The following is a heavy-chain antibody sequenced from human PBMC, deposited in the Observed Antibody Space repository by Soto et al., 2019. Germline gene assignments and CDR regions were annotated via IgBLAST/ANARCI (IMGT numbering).Heavy chain of an antibody. Sequence: SETLSLTCTVSGGSISSGGNYWTWIRQHPGKGLEWIGYIYYSGSTYYNPSLKSRVAISLDRSQNHFSLNLTSVTAADTALYYCARARIIKHPSPTPTPLQFDYWGRGTLVTVSS. CDR1: GGSISSGGNY. D-gene: IGHD3-10*01. CDR2: IYYSGST. J-gene: IGHJ4*02. CDR3: ARARIIKHPSPTPTPLQFDY. V-gene: IGHV4-31*03.